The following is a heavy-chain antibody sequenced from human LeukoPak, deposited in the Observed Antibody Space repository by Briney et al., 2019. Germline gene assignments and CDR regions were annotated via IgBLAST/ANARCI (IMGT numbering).Heavy chain of an antibody. CDR2: IYYSGST. J-gene: IGHJ4*02. CDR3: ARDLEYSSSSGDY. V-gene: IGHV4-39*07. Sequence: SETLSLTCTVSGGSISSSSYYWGWIRQPPGKGLEWIGSIYYSGSTYYNPSLKSRVTISVDTSKNQFSLKLSSVTAAATAVYYCARDLEYSSSSGDYWGQGTLVTVSS. CDR1: GGSISSSSYY. D-gene: IGHD6-6*01.